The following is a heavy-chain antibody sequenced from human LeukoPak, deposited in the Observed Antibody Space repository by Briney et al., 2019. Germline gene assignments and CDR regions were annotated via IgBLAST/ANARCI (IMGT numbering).Heavy chain of an antibody. CDR1: GFTFSSYS. CDR3: AELGITMIGGV. V-gene: IGHV3-21*01. Sequence: GGSLRLSCAASGFTFSSYSMNWVRQAPGHGLEWVSSISSSSSYIYYADSVEGRFTISRDNAKNSLYLQMNSLRAEDTAVYYCAELGITMIGGVWGKGTTVTISS. CDR2: ISSSSSYI. J-gene: IGHJ6*04. D-gene: IGHD3-10*02.